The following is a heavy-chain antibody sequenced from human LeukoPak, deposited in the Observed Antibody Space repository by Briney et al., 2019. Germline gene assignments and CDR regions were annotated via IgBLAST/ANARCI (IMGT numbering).Heavy chain of an antibody. J-gene: IGHJ4*02. CDR3: STLTSRGLSDS. V-gene: IGHV3-15*07. D-gene: IGHD1-20*01. CDR2: IKSKADGETI. CDR1: GFTFTNAW. Sequence: PGGSLRLSCAASGFTFTNAWMNWVRQAPGKGLEWVGRIKSKADGETIDYAAPVTGRFTFSRDDSKNMLYLQMNSLKSEDTAVYYCSTLTSRGLSDSWGQGTLVTVSS.